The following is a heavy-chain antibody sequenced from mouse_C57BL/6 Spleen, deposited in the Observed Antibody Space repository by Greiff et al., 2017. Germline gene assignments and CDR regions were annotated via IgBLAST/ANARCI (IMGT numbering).Heavy chain of an antibody. Sequence: VQLQQSGAELMKPGASVKLSCKATGYTFTGYWIEWVKQRPGHGLEWIGEILPGSGSTNYNEKFKGKATLTADTSSTTGYMHLNSLTTEDSAIYYCARGGNFATVVARGFAYWGKGTLVTVSA. J-gene: IGHJ3*01. CDR2: ILPGSGST. D-gene: IGHD1-1*01. CDR3: ARGGNFATVVARGFAY. CDR1: GYTFTGYW. V-gene: IGHV1-9*01.